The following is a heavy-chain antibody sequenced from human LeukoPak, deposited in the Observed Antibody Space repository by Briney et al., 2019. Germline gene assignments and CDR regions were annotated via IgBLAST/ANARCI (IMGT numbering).Heavy chain of an antibody. CDR1: GFTFSSYW. J-gene: IGHJ4*02. V-gene: IGHV3-74*01. D-gene: IGHD3-9*01. CDR3: ARELAGYDILTGSYFDS. Sequence: GGSLRLSCAASGFTFSSYWMNWVRQAPGKGLVWVSRIASDGSSTTYADSVKGRFSISRDNAKNTLYLQMNSLRAEDTAVYYCARELAGYDILTGSYFDSWGQGTLVTVSS. CDR2: IASDGSST.